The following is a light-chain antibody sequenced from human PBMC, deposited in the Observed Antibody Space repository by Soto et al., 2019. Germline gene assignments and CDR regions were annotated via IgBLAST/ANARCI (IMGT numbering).Light chain of an antibody. Sequence: EIVMTQSPATLSVSPGERATLSCRASQSVGSDLAWYQQKPGQAPRLVIYGASSGATGIPDRFSGSGSGTDFTLTISRLEPEDFAIYYCQQYGGVPYTFGQGTKLEIK. J-gene: IGKJ2*01. V-gene: IGKV3-20*01. CDR2: GAS. CDR1: QSVGSD. CDR3: QQYGGVPYT.